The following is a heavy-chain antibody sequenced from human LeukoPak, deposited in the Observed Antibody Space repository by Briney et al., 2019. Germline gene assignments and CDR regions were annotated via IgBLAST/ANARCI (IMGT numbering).Heavy chain of an antibody. V-gene: IGHV3-7*01. J-gene: IGHJ3*02. CDR2: IKQDGSEK. D-gene: IGHD3-3*01. Sequence: ETLSLTCTVSGGSISSSSYYWGWIRQPPGKGLEWVANIKQDGSEKYYVDSVKGRLTISRDNAKNSLYLQMNSLRAEDTAVYYCARTLGVVTPDAFDIWGQGTMVTVSS. CDR1: GGSISSSSYY. CDR3: ARTLGVVTPDAFDI.